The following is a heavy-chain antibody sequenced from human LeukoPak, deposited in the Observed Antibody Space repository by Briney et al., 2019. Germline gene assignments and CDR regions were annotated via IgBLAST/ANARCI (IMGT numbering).Heavy chain of an antibody. CDR1: GFTFSNYA. CDR3: VKGCDTDCYRSDY. Sequence: GGSLRLSCSASGFTFSNYAMHWVRQAPGKGLEWVSGISASGGITYYTDSVRGRVTISRDNSENTLYLQMKSLRADDTAVYYCVKGCDTDCYRSDYWGQGTLVTVSS. CDR2: ISASGGIT. V-gene: IGHV3-23*01. J-gene: IGHJ4*02. D-gene: IGHD2-21*02.